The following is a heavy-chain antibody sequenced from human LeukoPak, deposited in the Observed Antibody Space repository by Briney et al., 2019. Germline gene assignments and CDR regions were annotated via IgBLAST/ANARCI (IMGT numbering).Heavy chain of an antibody. V-gene: IGHV3-74*01. J-gene: IGHJ4*02. Sequence: GGSLRLSCAASGFTFSSYWMYWVRQAPGKGLVWVSRINSDGSSTSYADSVKGRFTISRDNAKNTLYLQMNSLRAEDTAVYYCARDLLGNSGSYLRHPNGPPFDYWGQGTLVTVSS. CDR1: GFTFSSYW. CDR2: INSDGSST. CDR3: ARDLLGNSGSYLRHPNGPPFDY. D-gene: IGHD1-26*01.